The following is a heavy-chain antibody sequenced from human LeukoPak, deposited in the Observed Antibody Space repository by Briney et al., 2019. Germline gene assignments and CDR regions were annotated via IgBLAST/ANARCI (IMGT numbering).Heavy chain of an antibody. V-gene: IGHV6-1*01. CDR2: TYYTSKWYN. CDR3: ARWYGSGSYFDY. J-gene: IGHJ4*02. Sequence: SQALSLTCAISGDSVSSNRAAWNWFRQSPSRGLEWLGRTYYTSKWYNDYAVSVKSRITVNPDTSKNQFSLHLNSVTPEDTAVYYCARWYGSGSYFDYWGQGTLVTVSS. D-gene: IGHD3-10*01. CDR1: GDSVSSNRAA.